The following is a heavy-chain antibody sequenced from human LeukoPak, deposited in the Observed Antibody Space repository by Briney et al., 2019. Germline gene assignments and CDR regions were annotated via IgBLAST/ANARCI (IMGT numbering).Heavy chain of an antibody. J-gene: IGHJ3*02. CDR3: ARLSCITMIVVVLLDAFDI. CDR2: IDDTGST. Sequence: SETLSLTCTVSAVSISSSSYYWGWLRQPPGKGLERIGSIDDTGSTYYNPSLKSRVTISVDTSKNKVSLKLSSVTAADTAVYYCARLSCITMIVVVLLDAFDIWGQGTMVTVSS. V-gene: IGHV4-39*01. CDR1: AVSISSSSYY. D-gene: IGHD3-22*01.